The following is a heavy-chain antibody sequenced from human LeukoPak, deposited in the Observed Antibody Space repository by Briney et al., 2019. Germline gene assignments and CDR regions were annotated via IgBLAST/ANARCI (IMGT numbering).Heavy chain of an antibody. D-gene: IGHD2-15*01. CDR2: IRYDGSNK. Sequence: SGGSLRLSCAASGFTFSSYGMHWVRQAPGKGLEWVAFIRYDGSNKYYADSVKGRFTISRDNSKNTLYLQMNSLRAEDTAVYYCARGGDCATCFDYWGQGTLVTVSS. CDR3: ARGGDCATCFDY. V-gene: IGHV3-30*02. CDR1: GFTFSSYG. J-gene: IGHJ4*02.